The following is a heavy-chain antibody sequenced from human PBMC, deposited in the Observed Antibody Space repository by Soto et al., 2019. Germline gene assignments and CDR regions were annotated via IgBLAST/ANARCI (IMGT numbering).Heavy chain of an antibody. Sequence: QVQLVQSGAEVKKPGASVKVSCKASGYTFTSYGISWVRQAPGKGLEWMGWISAYNGNTNYAQKLQGRVTMTTDTLTDVAYMDLGVPNSYDTAVYYCARALAAAARGRNYYYYYCMDFWGRGTTVTFSS. J-gene: IGHJ6*02. CDR3: ARALAAAARGRNYYYYYCMDF. D-gene: IGHD6-13*01. CDR1: GYTFTSYG. V-gene: IGHV1-18*01. CDR2: ISAYNGNT.